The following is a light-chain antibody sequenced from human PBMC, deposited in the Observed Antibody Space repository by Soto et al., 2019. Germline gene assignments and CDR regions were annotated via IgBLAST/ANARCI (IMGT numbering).Light chain of an antibody. CDR3: TSSKSSSSLGA. V-gene: IGLV2-14*01. Sequence: QSALTQPASVSGSPGQSITISCTGTSSDVGGYNYVSWFQLHPGRAPKLLIYEVSNRASGVSNRLSGSKSGNTASLTISGLQAEDEADYFCTSSKSSSSLGAFGGGTKLTVL. CDR1: SSDVGGYNY. CDR2: EVS. J-gene: IGLJ2*01.